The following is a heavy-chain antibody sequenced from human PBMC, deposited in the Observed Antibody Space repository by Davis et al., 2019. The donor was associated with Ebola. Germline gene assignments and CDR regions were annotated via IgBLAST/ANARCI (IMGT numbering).Heavy chain of an antibody. D-gene: IGHD4-17*01. V-gene: IGHV3-13*01. CDR1: GFTFSSYD. J-gene: IGHJ3*01. Sequence: PGGSLRLSCAASGFTFSSYDMHWVRQATGKGLEWVSAIGTAGDTYYPGSVKGRFTISRDNSKNTLYLQMNSLRAEDTAMYYCARVHTSYGNAFDVWGRGTMVTVSS. CDR3: ARVHTSYGNAFDV. CDR2: IGTAGDT.